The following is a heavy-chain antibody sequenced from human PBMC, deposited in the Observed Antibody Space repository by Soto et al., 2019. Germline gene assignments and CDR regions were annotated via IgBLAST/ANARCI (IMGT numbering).Heavy chain of an antibody. Sequence: QVQLVESGGGVVQPGRSLRLSCAASGFTFSSYGMHWVRQAPGKGLEWVAVISYDGSNKYYADSVKGRFTISRDNSKNTLYLQMNSLRAEDTAVYYCAKALYSYGYEALDYWGQGTLVTVSS. V-gene: IGHV3-30*18. CDR2: ISYDGSNK. CDR1: GFTFSSYG. CDR3: AKALYSYGYEALDY. D-gene: IGHD5-18*01. J-gene: IGHJ4*02.